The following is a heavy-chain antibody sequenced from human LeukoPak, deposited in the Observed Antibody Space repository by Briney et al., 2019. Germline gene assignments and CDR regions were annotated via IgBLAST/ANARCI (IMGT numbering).Heavy chain of an antibody. Sequence: PGGSLRLSCEASGFTFSSLSMDWLRQAPGAGLEWVSHISSTGDTIHYADSVKGRFTISRDNARNSLYLQMNSLRVEDTAVYYCAKEGDEGPFDYWGQGTLVTVSS. D-gene: IGHD3-16*01. CDR3: AKEGDEGPFDY. V-gene: IGHV3-48*01. CDR2: ISSTGDTI. CDR1: GFTFSSLS. J-gene: IGHJ4*02.